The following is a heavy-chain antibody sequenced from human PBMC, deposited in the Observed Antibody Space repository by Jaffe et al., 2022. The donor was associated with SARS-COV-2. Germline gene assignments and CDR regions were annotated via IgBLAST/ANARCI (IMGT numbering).Heavy chain of an antibody. D-gene: IGHD3-9*01. Sequence: EVQLVESGGGAVRPGGSLRLSCAASGFTFGDYGMSWVRQAPGKGLEWVSGINWNGNSRGYADSVRGRFTISRDNAKKSLSLQMNSLRAEDTAFYYCARDDYDVSTGALRGFDLWGRGTLVRVSS. CDR3: ARDDYDVSTGALRGFDL. J-gene: IGHJ5*02. CDR2: INWNGNSR. CDR1: GFTFGDYG. V-gene: IGHV3-20*04.